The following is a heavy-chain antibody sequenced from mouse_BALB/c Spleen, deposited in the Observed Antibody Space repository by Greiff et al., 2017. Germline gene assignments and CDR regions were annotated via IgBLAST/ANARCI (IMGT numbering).Heavy chain of an antibody. D-gene: IGHD3-1*01. V-gene: IGHV1-12*01. J-gene: IGHJ2*01. CDR1: GYTFTSYN. Sequence: QVQLQQPGAELVKPGASVKMSCKASGYTFTSYNMHWVKQTPGQGLEWIGAIYPGNGDTSYNQKFKGKATLTADKSSSTAYMQLSSLTSEDSAVYYCAREGTARADYWGQGTTLTVSS. CDR3: AREGTARADY. CDR2: IYPGNGDT.